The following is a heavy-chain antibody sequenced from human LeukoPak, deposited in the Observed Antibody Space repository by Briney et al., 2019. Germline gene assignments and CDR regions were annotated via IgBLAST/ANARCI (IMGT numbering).Heavy chain of an antibody. CDR3: TKTTTRYSSCQYPGWPADH. D-gene: IGHD3-22*01. CDR1: GFTFNNYA. V-gene: IGHV3-23*01. Sequence: GGSLRLSCTASGFTFNNYAMYWVRQAPRKGLEWVAGIFGSGGSAHYADSVKGRFTISRDNSKNTVYLQMDSLRGEDTAVYYCTKTTTRYSSCQYPGWPADHWGQGALVTVSS. J-gene: IGHJ4*02. CDR2: IFGSGGSA.